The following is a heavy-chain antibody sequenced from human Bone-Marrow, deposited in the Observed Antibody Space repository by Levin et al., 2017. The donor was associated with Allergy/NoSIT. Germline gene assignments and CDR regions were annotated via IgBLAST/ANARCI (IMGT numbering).Heavy chain of an antibody. CDR1: GFTFSSYG. CDR3: AKVVGHYYYYGMDV. J-gene: IGHJ6*02. V-gene: IGHV3-30*18. Sequence: GGSLRLSCAASGFTFSSYGMHWVRQAPGKGLEWVAVISYDGSNKYYADSVKGRFTISRDNSKNTLYLQMNSLRAEDTAVYYCAKVVGHYYYYGMDVWGQGTTVTVSS. CDR2: ISYDGSNK. D-gene: IGHD1-26*01.